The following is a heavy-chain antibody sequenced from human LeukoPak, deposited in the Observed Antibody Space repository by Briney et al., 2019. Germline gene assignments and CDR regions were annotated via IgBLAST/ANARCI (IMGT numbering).Heavy chain of an antibody. J-gene: IGHJ5*02. D-gene: IGHD3-22*01. V-gene: IGHV1-69*13. Sequence: SVKVSCKASGGTFSSYAISWVRQASGQGLEWMGGIIPIFGTANYAQKFQGRVTITADESTSTAYMELSSLRSEDTAVYYCARDPVLSYDSSGYNWFDPWGQGTLVTVSS. CDR3: ARDPVLSYDSSGYNWFDP. CDR2: IIPIFGTA. CDR1: GGTFSSYA.